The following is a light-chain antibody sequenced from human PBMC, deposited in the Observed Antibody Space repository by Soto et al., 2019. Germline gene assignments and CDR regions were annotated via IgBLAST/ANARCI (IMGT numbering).Light chain of an antibody. CDR2: WAS. V-gene: IGKV4-1*01. CDR3: QQYFNTPHT. CDR1: QSVFSNSNNKNY. J-gene: IGKJ2*01. Sequence: DIVMTQSPDSLAVSLGERATINCKSSQSVFSNSNNKNYFAWYQQKPGQPPKLLIYWASTRESGVPDRFSGSGSGTDFTLTISSLQAEDVAVYYCQQYFNTPHTFGQGTKLAIK.